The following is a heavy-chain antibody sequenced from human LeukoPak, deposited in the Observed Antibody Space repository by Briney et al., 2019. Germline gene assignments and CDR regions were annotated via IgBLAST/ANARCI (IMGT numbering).Heavy chain of an antibody. Sequence: GGSLRLSCAASGFTFSSYSMNWVRQAPGKGLEWVSYISSSSSTIYYADSVKGRFTISRDNSKNTLYLQMNSLRAEDAAVYYCAKRGYSYGLAWGQGTLVTVSS. J-gene: IGHJ5*02. CDR2: ISSSSSTI. CDR1: GFTFSSYS. V-gene: IGHV3-48*01. D-gene: IGHD5-18*01. CDR3: AKRGYSYGLA.